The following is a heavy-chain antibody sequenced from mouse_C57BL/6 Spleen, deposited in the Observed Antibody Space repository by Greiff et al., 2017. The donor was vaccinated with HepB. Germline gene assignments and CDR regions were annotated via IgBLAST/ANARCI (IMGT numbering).Heavy chain of an antibody. Sequence: EVMLVESGEGLVKPGGSLKLSCAASGFTFSSYAMSWVRQTPEKRLEWVAYISSGGDYIYYADTVKGRFTISRDNARNTLYLQMSSLKSEDTAMYYCTREGYYGSKYFDVWGTGTTVTVSS. CDR3: TREGYYGSKYFDV. J-gene: IGHJ1*03. CDR1: GFTFSSYA. CDR2: ISSGGDYI. D-gene: IGHD1-1*01. V-gene: IGHV5-9-1*02.